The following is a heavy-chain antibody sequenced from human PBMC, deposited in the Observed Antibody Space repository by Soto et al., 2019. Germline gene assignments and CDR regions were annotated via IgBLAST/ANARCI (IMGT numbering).Heavy chain of an antibody. D-gene: IGHD3-22*01. Sequence: SVKVSCKASGGTFSSYAISWVRQAPGQGLEWMGGIIPIFGTANYAQKFQGRVTITADESTSTAYMELSSLRSEDTAVYYCARARAYDSRGYYYTFDYWGQGNLVTVSS. CDR1: GGTFSSYA. V-gene: IGHV1-69*13. J-gene: IGHJ4*02. CDR3: ARARAYDSRGYYYTFDY. CDR2: IIPIFGTA.